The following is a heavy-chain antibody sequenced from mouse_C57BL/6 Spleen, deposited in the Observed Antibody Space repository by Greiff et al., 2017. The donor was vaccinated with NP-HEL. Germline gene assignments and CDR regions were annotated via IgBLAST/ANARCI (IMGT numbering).Heavy chain of an antibody. J-gene: IGHJ2*01. Sequence: QVQLQQSGAELVMPGASVKLSCKASGYTFTSYWMHWVKQRPGQGLEWIGEIDPSDSYTNYNQKFKGKSTLTVDKSSSTAYMQLSSLTSEDSAVYYCARWDSSGYYWGQGTTLTVSS. CDR2: IDPSDSYT. CDR1: GYTFTSYW. V-gene: IGHV1-69*01. D-gene: IGHD3-2*02. CDR3: ARWDSSGYY.